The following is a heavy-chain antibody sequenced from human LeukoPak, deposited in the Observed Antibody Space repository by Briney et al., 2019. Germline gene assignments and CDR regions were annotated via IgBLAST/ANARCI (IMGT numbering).Heavy chain of an antibody. CDR1: GGSFSGYY. V-gene: IGHV4-34*01. CDR2: INHSEST. J-gene: IGHJ4*02. CDR3: ARQGDYYDSSGYPIDY. Sequence: PSETLSLTCAVYGGSFSGYYWSWIRQPPGKGLEWIGEINHSESTNYNPSLKSRVTISVDTSKNQFSLKLSSVTAADTAVYYCARQGDYYDSSGYPIDYWGQGTLVTVSS. D-gene: IGHD3-22*01.